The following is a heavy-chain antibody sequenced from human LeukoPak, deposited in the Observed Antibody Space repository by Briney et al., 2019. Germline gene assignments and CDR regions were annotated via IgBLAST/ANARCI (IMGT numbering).Heavy chain of an antibody. Sequence: ASVTVSCKASGGTFSSYAISWVRQAPGQGLEWMGRIIPILGIANYAQKFQGRGTITADKSTSTAYMELSSLRSEDTAVYYCARDLGIVGAADYWGQGTLVTVSS. CDR1: GGTFSSYA. CDR2: IIPILGIA. CDR3: ARDLGIVGAADY. J-gene: IGHJ4*02. D-gene: IGHD1-26*01. V-gene: IGHV1-69*04.